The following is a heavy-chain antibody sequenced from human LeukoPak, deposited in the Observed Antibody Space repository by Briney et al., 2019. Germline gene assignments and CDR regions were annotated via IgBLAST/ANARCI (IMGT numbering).Heavy chain of an antibody. Sequence: PGGSLRLSCAASGFTFSLYSMTWVRQAPGKGLEWVANIAPDGSTQNYVDSLEGRFTISRDNPKNSLYLQMHSLRAEDAAVYYRARVIGGAIDHWGQGTLVTVSS. D-gene: IGHD1-26*01. CDR2: IAPDGSTQ. CDR1: GFTFSLYS. V-gene: IGHV3-7*01. CDR3: ARVIGGAIDH. J-gene: IGHJ4*02.